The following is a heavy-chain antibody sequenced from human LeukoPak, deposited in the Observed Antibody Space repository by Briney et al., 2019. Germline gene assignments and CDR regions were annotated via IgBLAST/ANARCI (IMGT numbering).Heavy chain of an antibody. Sequence: SETLSLTCTVSGGSISSYYWSWIRQPPGKGLEWIGYIYYSGSTNYNSSFKSRVTISVDTSKNQFSLKLSSVTAADTAVYYCVVFDWLFGLRVYWGQGTLVTVSS. D-gene: IGHD3-9*01. CDR2: IYYSGST. J-gene: IGHJ4*02. CDR1: GGSISSYY. CDR3: VVFDWLFGLRVY. V-gene: IGHV4-59*12.